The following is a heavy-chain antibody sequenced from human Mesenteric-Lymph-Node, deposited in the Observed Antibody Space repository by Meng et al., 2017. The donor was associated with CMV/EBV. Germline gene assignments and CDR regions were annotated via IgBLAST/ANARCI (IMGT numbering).Heavy chain of an antibody. V-gene: IGHV3-48*03. CDR3: ARAPPRYSYGSGGFDF. Sequence: GGSLRLSCAASGFTFSSYEMNWVRQAPGKGLEWVAYISGSGTTIEYADSVKGRFTISRDNAKNSLNLQMNSLRAEDTAVYYCARAPPRYSYGSGGFDFWGQGTLVTVSS. D-gene: IGHD3-10*01. CDR2: ISGSGTTI. J-gene: IGHJ4*02. CDR1: GFTFSSYE.